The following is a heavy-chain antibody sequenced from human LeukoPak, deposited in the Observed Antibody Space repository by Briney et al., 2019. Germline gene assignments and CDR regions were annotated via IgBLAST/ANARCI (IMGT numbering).Heavy chain of an antibody. J-gene: IGHJ3*02. D-gene: IGHD6-6*01. CDR1: GFTFSSYG. V-gene: IGHV3-30*02. Sequence: PGGSLRLSCAASGFTFSSYGMHWVRQAPGKGEEGVAFIRYDGSNKYYADSVKGRFTISRDNSKNTLYLQMNSLRAEDMAVYYCASSTGDKYSSSWGAFDIWGQGTMVTVSS. CDR2: IRYDGSNK. CDR3: ASSTGDKYSSSWGAFDI.